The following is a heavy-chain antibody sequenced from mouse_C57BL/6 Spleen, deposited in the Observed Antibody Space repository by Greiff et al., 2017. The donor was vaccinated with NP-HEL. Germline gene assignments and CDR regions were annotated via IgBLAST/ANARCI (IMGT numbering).Heavy chain of an antibody. Sequence: QVQLQQSGAELVRPGPSVKMSCKASGYTFTNYWIGWAKQRPGHGLEWIGDIYPGGGYTNYNEKFKGKATLTADKSSSTAYMQFSSLTSEDSAIYYCARRGLYYGSSYWYFDVWGTGTTVTVSS. D-gene: IGHD1-1*01. CDR3: ARRGLYYGSSYWYFDV. V-gene: IGHV1-63*01. J-gene: IGHJ1*03. CDR1: GYTFTNYW. CDR2: IYPGGGYT.